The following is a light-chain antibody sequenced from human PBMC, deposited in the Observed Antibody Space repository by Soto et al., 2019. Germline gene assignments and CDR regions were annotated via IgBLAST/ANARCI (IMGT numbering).Light chain of an antibody. CDR3: QQYGNSPRFT. CDR1: QSVSSSY. V-gene: IGKV3-20*01. CDR2: GAS. Sequence: EIVLTQSPGTLSLSPGERATLSCRASQSVSSSYLAWYQQKPGQAPRLLLYGASSTATGIPDRFSGSGSGTDFTLTISRLEPKNFAVYYCQQYGNSPRFTFGPGTKVDIK. J-gene: IGKJ3*01.